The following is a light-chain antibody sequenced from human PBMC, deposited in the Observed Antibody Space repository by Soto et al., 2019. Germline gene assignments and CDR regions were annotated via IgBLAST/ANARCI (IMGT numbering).Light chain of an antibody. CDR2: DAC. Sequence: EIVLTQSPATLSLSPGERATLSCRASQSVSSYLAWYQQKPGQAPRLLIYDACNRATGIPARFSGSGSGTDFTLTISSLVPEDFAVYYCQQRSNWPPWTFGQGTKVEIK. CDR1: QSVSSY. J-gene: IGKJ1*01. CDR3: QQRSNWPPWT. V-gene: IGKV3-11*01.